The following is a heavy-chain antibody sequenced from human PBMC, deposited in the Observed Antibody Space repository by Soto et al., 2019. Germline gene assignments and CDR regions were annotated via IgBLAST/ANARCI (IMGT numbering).Heavy chain of an antibody. CDR1: GFTFSSYG. CDR2: ISYDGSNK. CDR3: AQNMVRGVFGY. J-gene: IGHJ4*02. D-gene: IGHD3-10*01. V-gene: IGHV3-30*03. Sequence: GGSLRLSCAASGFTFSSYGMHWVRQAPGKGLEWVAVISYDGSNKYYADSVKGRFTISRDNSKNTLYLQMNSLRAEDTAVYYCAQNMVRGVFGYWGQGTLVTVSS.